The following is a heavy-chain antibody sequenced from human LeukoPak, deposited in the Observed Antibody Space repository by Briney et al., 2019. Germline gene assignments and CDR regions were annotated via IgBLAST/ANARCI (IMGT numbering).Heavy chain of an antibody. CDR3: ATTLEWQPNFDY. V-gene: IGHV1-24*01. J-gene: IGHJ4*02. CDR1: GYTLTELS. D-gene: IGHD3-3*01. CDR2: FDPEDGET. Sequence: ASVKVSCNVSGYTLTELSMHWVRQAPGKGLEWMGGFDPEDGETIYAQKFQGRVSMTEDTSTDTAYMELSSLRSEDTAVYYCATTLEWQPNFDYWGQGTLVTVSS.